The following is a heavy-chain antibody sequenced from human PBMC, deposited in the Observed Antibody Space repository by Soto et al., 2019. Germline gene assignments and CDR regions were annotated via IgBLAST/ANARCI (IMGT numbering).Heavy chain of an antibody. CDR2: ISSSSSYI. Sequence: EVQLVESGGGLVKPGGSLRLSCADSGFTFSSYSMNWVRQAPGKGLEWVSSISSSSSYIYYADSVKGRFTISRDNAKNSLYLQMNSLRAEDKAVYYCARDFIVVVPAASYYYYYGMDVWGQGTTVTVSS. CDR3: ARDFIVVVPAASYYYYYGMDV. J-gene: IGHJ6*02. CDR1: GFTFSSYS. D-gene: IGHD2-2*01. V-gene: IGHV3-21*01.